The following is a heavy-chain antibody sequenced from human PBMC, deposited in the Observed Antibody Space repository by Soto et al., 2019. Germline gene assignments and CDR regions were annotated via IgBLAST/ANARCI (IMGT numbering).Heavy chain of an antibody. Sequence: HPGGSLRLSCAASGFSFSSFWMHWVRQAPGKGLEWVSRIYTDGSGPMYADSVKGRFTISRDNAKSTLYLQMNSLRAEDTAVYYCATLNSFGSDYWGQGTLVTVSS. CDR2: IYTDGSGP. CDR3: ATLNSFGSDY. D-gene: IGHD5-18*01. V-gene: IGHV3-74*03. J-gene: IGHJ4*02. CDR1: GFSFSSFW.